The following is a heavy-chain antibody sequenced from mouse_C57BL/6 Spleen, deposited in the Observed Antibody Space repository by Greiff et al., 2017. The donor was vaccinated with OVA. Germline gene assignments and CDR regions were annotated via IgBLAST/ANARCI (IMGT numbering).Heavy chain of an antibody. CDR3: ARDRYYYGSSHWYFDV. Sequence: EVMLVESEGGLVQPGSSMKLSCTASGFTFSDYYMAWVRQVPEKGLEWVANINYDGSSTYYLDSLKSRFIISRDNAKNILYLQMSSLKSEDTATYYCARDRYYYGSSHWYFDVWGTGTTVTVSS. J-gene: IGHJ1*03. CDR1: GFTFSDYY. V-gene: IGHV5-16*01. CDR2: INYDGSST. D-gene: IGHD1-1*01.